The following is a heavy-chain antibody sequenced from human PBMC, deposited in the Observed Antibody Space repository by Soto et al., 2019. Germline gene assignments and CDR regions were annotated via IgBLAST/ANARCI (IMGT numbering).Heavy chain of an antibody. CDR2: ISYDGSNK. D-gene: IGHD3-22*01. CDR1: GFTFSSYA. V-gene: IGHV3-30-3*01. J-gene: IGHJ4*02. CDR3: ARGYDSSGYPLGY. Sequence: GGSLRLSCAASGFTFSSYAMHWVRQAPGKGLEWVAVISYDGSNKYYADSVKGRFTISRDNSKNTLYLQMNSLRAEDTAVYYCARGYDSSGYPLGYWGQGTLVTVSS.